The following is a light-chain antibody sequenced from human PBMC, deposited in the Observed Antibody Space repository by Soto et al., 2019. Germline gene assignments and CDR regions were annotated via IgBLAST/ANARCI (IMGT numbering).Light chain of an antibody. CDR2: EVS. Sequence: QSALTQPASVSGSPGQSITISCTGTSSDVGGYNYVSWYQQHPGKAPKLMIYEVSNRPSGVSNRFSGSKSANTASLTISGLQAEDEADYYCTSFTSSNTWVFGGGTKGTVL. J-gene: IGLJ3*02. CDR3: TSFTSSNTWV. V-gene: IGLV2-14*01. CDR1: SSDVGGYNY.